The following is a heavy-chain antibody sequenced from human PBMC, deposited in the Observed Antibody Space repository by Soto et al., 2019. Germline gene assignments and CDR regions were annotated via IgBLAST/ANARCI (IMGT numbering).Heavy chain of an antibody. D-gene: IGHD3-10*02. CDR1: GFIFSNNG. CDR3: TIVRVADSALDH. CDR2: MSYDGSDT. V-gene: IGHV3-30*02. Sequence: GGSLRLSCVGSGFIFSNNGMQWVRQTPGKGLEWVAFMSYDGSDTFYADSVKGRFTISRDNSKNTLFLHRSNLRAEATAMYYCTIVRVADSALDHWGQGTLVTVSS. J-gene: IGHJ4*02.